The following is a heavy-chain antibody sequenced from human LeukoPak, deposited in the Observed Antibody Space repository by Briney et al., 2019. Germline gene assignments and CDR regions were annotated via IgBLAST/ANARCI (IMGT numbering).Heavy chain of an antibody. CDR1: GYTFTGYY. CDR3: TKDRGLLILFGVSNAFDI. Sequence: ASVKVSCKASGYTFTGYYMHWVRQAPGQGLEWMGWINPNSGGTNYAQKFQGRVTMTRDTSISTAYMELSRLRSDDTAVYYCTKDRGLLILFGVSNAFDIWGQGTMVTVSS. J-gene: IGHJ3*02. V-gene: IGHV1-2*02. CDR2: INPNSGGT. D-gene: IGHD3-10*01.